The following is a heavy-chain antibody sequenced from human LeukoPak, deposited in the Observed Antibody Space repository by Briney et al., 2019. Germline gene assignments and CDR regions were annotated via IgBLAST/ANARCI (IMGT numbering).Heavy chain of an antibody. J-gene: IGHJ5*02. CDR3: ARDIKRSRARWENLGFDP. D-gene: IGHD1-26*01. CDR1: GYTFTGYY. CDR2: INPNSGGT. V-gene: IGHV1-2*02. Sequence: GASVKVSCKASGYTFTGYYMHWVRQAPGQGLEWMGWINPNSGGTNYAQKFQGRVTMTRDTSISTAYMELSRLRSDDTAVYYCARDIKRSRARWENLGFDPWGQGTLVTVSS.